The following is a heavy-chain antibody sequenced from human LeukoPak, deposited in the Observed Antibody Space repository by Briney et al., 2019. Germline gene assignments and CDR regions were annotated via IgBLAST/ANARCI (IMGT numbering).Heavy chain of an antibody. CDR2: INPSGGST. V-gene: IGHV1-46*01. Sequence: ASVKVSCKASGGTFISYAISWVRQAPGQGLEWMGIINPSGGSTSYTQKFQGRVTMTRDTSTSTVYMELSSLTSEDTAVYYCARVSSGSTFDYWGQGTLVTVSS. CDR3: ARVSSGSTFDY. CDR1: GGTFISYA. D-gene: IGHD1-26*01. J-gene: IGHJ4*02.